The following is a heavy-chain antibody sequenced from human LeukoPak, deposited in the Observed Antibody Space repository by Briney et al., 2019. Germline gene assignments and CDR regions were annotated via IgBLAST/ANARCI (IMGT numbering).Heavy chain of an antibody. D-gene: IGHD3-22*01. V-gene: IGHV3-66*01. CDR3: ARAHPYYYDSSGYFDY. J-gene: IGHJ4*02. CDR2: IYSGGST. CDR1: GFTFSSNY. Sequence: PGGSLRLSCAASGFTFSSNYMSWVRQAPGKGLEWVSVIYSGGSTYYADSVKGRFTISRDNSKNTLYLQMNSLRAEDTAVYYCARAHPYYYDSSGYFDYWGQGTLVTVSS.